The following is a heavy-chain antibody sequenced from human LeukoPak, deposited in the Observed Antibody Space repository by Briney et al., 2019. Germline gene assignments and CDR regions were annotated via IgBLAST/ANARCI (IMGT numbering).Heavy chain of an antibody. CDR3: ARTAKDIVIVPASYYMDV. J-gene: IGHJ6*03. V-gene: IGHV3-21*01. CDR2: ISSSGTSI. D-gene: IGHD2-2*01. CDR1: GFTFIGTS. Sequence: GGSLRLSCAASGFTFIGTSMNWVRQAPGKGLEWVSSISSSGTSIDYADSVKGRFTVSRDSATNSLYLQMNSLRAEDTAVYYCARTAKDIVIVPASYYMDVWGKGTTVTVSS.